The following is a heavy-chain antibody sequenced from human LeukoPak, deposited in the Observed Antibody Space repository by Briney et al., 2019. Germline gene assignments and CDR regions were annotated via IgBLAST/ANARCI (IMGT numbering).Heavy chain of an antibody. J-gene: IGHJ4*02. CDR1: GYTFTSYY. Sequence: GASVKVSCKASGYTFTSYYMHWVRQAPGQGLEWMGWINPNSGGTNYAQKFQGRVTMTRDTSISTAYMELSRLRSDDTAVYYCARDSYSGYEGFDYWGQGTLVTVSS. V-gene: IGHV1-2*02. D-gene: IGHD5-12*01. CDR2: INPNSGGT. CDR3: ARDSYSGYEGFDY.